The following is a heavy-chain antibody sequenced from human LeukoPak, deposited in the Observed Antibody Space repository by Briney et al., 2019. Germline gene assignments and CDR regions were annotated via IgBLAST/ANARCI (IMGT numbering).Heavy chain of an antibody. J-gene: IGHJ1*01. Sequence: SETLSLTCTVSGGSISSYYWSWIRQPPGKGLEWIGSIYYSGSTYYNPSLKSRVTISVDTSKNQFSLKLSSVTAADTAVYYCARGSSGYFQHWGQGTLVTVSS. CDR2: IYYSGST. CDR3: ARGSSGYFQH. V-gene: IGHV4-59*12. CDR1: GGSISSYY.